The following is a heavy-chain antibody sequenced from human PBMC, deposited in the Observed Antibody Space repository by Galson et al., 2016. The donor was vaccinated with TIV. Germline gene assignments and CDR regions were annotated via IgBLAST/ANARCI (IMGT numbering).Heavy chain of an antibody. CDR3: ARQNSFSGVGPYFDS. J-gene: IGHJ4*02. D-gene: IGHD1-26*01. V-gene: IGHV4-59*08. Sequence: SETLSLTCTVSGGSISGYFWSWIRQPPGKGLEWIGYIHYTGNTNHNPSLQTPVTISVDTSKNQFSLKLTSVTASDTAVYYCARQNSFSGVGPYFDSWGPGTLVTVSS. CDR1: GGSISGYF. CDR2: IHYTGNT.